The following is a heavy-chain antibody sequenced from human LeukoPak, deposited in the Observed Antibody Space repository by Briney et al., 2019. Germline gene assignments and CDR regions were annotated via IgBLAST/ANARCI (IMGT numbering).Heavy chain of an antibody. CDR3: ARDFRYRDYYYDYMDV. D-gene: IGHD1-26*01. Sequence: ASVKVSCKASGYTFTSYDINWVRQATGQGLEWMGWMNPNSGNTGYAQKFQGRVTMTRNTSISTAYMELSSLRSEDTAVYYCARDFRYRDYYYDYMDVWGKGTTVTVSS. CDR1: GYTFTSYD. J-gene: IGHJ6*03. CDR2: MNPNSGNT. V-gene: IGHV1-8*01.